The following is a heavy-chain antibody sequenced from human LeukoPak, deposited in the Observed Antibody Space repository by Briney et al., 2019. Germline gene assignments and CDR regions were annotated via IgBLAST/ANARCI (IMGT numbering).Heavy chain of an antibody. Sequence: ASVKVSCKASGYTFTSYAMNWVRQAPGRGLEWMGWINTNTGNPTYAQGFTGRFVFSLGTSVSTAYLQISSLKAEDTAVYYCARGRDIVAAYYYMDVWGKGTTVTVSS. CDR1: GYTFTSYA. CDR3: ARGRDIVAAYYYMDV. J-gene: IGHJ6*03. V-gene: IGHV7-4-1*02. CDR2: INTNTGNP. D-gene: IGHD5-12*01.